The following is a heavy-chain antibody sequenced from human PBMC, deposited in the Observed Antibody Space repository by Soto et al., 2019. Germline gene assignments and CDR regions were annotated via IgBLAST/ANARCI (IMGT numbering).Heavy chain of an antibody. CDR1: CGSFSGYY. CDR2: INHSGST. D-gene: IGHD6-13*01. V-gene: IGHV4-34*01. J-gene: IGHJ5*02. Sequence: PSDTLSLTCAVYCGSFSGYYWSWIRQPPGKGLEWIGEINHSGSTNYNPSLTSRVTISVDTSKNQFSLKLSSVTAADTAVYYCARGSSWYVGHWFDPWGQGTLVTVSS. CDR3: ARGSSWYVGHWFDP.